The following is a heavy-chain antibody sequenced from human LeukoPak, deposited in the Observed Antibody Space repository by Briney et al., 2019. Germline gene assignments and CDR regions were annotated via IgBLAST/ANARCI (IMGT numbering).Heavy chain of an antibody. Sequence: GGSLRLSCSASGFTYTDYSMSWVRQVPGKGLEWVSAISGSGGSTYYADSVKGRFTISRDNSKNTLYLQMNSLRAEDTAVYYCAKLTDYWGQGTLVTVSS. J-gene: IGHJ4*02. CDR3: AKLTDY. D-gene: IGHD4/OR15-4a*01. CDR2: ISGSGGST. V-gene: IGHV3-23*01. CDR1: GFTYTDYS.